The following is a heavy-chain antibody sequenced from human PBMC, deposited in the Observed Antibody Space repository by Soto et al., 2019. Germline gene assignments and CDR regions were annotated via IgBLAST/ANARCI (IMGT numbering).Heavy chain of an antibody. D-gene: IGHD3-22*01. Sequence: PGGSLRLSCAASGFTFSTYWMSWVRQAPGKGLEWVANIKPDGGEMWYVDSVRGRFTISRDNAKNSLYLQMNSLRAEDTAVYYCARGDFYDSSGPFSDAFDIWGQGTMVTVSS. CDR3: ARGDFYDSSGPFSDAFDI. CDR2: IKPDGGEM. CDR1: GFTFSTYW. J-gene: IGHJ3*02. V-gene: IGHV3-7*04.